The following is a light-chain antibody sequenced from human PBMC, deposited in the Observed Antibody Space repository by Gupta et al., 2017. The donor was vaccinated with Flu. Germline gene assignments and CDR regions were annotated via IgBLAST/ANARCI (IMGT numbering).Light chain of an antibody. J-gene: IGKJ4*01. V-gene: IGKV1-5*03. CDR2: EAS. CDR3: QQYYTYPLT. Sequence: GDRVTITCRASQSISSWLAWFQQKPGKAPKLLLYEASSLETGVPSRFSGSGSGTEFTPTISSLQPDDFATYYCQQYYTYPLTFGGGTKVEIK. CDR1: QSISSW.